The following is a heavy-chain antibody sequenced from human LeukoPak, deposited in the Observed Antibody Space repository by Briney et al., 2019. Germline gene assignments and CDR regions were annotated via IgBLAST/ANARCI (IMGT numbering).Heavy chain of an antibody. Sequence: PGGSLRLSCAASGFTLDSYSMNWVRQAPGKGLEWVSSISSSSSYIYYADSVKGRFTISRDNAQNSLYLQMNSLRAEDTAVYYCARDGSSSSWYPVDYYYGMDVWGQGTTVTVSS. J-gene: IGHJ6*02. CDR1: GFTLDSYS. V-gene: IGHV3-21*01. CDR3: ARDGSSSSWYPVDYYYGMDV. CDR2: ISSSSSYI. D-gene: IGHD6-13*01.